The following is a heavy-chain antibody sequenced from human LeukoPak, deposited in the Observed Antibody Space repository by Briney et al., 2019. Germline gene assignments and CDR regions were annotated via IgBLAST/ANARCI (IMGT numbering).Heavy chain of an antibody. Sequence: SETLSLTCAVSGYSISSGYYWGWIRQPPGKGLEWIGSIYHSGSTYYNPSLKSRVTISVDTSKNQFSLKLSSVTAADTAVYYCARDLRPVVTRSYYYYYMDVWGKGTTVTVSS. CDR3: ARDLRPVVTRSYYYYYMDV. J-gene: IGHJ6*03. CDR1: GYSISSGYY. D-gene: IGHD4-23*01. V-gene: IGHV4-38-2*02. CDR2: IYHSGST.